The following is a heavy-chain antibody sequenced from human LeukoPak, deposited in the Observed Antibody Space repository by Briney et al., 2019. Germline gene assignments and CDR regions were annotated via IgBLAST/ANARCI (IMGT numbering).Heavy chain of an antibody. CDR2: ISFDRRIK. D-gene: IGHD3-16*01. CDR3: ARDLFLGTPDFFDY. V-gene: IGHV3-30*04. CDR1: GFIFSSYP. Sequence: PGGSPRLSCEASGFIFSSYPMHWLRQAPGRGLEWVGVISFDRRIKDYADSVKGRFTISRDDSKNTLYVHMNSLRSDDTAVYFCARDLFLGTPDFFDYWGQGTLVTVSS. J-gene: IGHJ4*02.